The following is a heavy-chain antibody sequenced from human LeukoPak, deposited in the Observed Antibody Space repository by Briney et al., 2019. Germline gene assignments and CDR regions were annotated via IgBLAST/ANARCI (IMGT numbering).Heavy chain of an antibody. D-gene: IGHD3-9*01. CDR3: ARDSPNYDTLTGYPYWYFDL. Sequence: PGGSLRLSCAASGFTFSSYEMNWVRQAPGKGLEWVSYISSSGSTIYYADSVKGRFTIPRDNAKNSLYLQMNSLRAEDTAVYYCARDSPNYDTLTGYPYWYFDLWGRGTLVTVSS. J-gene: IGHJ2*01. CDR1: GFTFSSYE. CDR2: ISSSGSTI. V-gene: IGHV3-48*03.